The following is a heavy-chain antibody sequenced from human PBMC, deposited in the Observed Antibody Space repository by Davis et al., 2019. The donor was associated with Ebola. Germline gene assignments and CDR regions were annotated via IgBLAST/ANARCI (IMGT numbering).Heavy chain of an antibody. CDR1: GGSISSGGYY. CDR3: ARDGPVVPAAIRDGAFDP. D-gene: IGHD2-2*02. Sequence: MPSETLSLTCTVSGGSISSGGYYWSWIRQHPGTGLEWIGYIYYSGSTYYNPSLKSRVTISVDTSKNQFSLKLSSVTAADTAVYYCARDGPVVPAAIRDGAFDPWGQGTLVTVSS. J-gene: IGHJ5*02. CDR2: IYYSGST. V-gene: IGHV4-31*03.